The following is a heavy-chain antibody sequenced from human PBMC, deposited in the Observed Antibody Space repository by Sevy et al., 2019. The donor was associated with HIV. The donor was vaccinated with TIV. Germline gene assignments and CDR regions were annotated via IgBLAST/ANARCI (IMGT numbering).Heavy chain of an antibody. CDR2: IRGDDENK. CDR3: ARGGNPGQAASDS. J-gene: IGHJ3*02. Sequence: GGSLRLSCAVSGFTLSSHSMNWVRQAPGKGLEWLSHIRGDDENKYHADSVQGRFTISRDDASNSVHLQMNSLRDEDTAVYYCARGGNPGQAASDSWGQWTVVTVSS. V-gene: IGHV3-48*02. CDR1: GFTLSSHS.